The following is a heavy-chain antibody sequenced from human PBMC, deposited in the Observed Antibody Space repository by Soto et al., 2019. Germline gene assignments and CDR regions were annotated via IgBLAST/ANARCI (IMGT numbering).Heavy chain of an antibody. CDR1: GYTFTSYG. J-gene: IGHJ6*02. D-gene: IGHD6-19*01. CDR2: ISAYNGNT. CDR3: ASPQKRTDGSGLEYYYYGMDV. Sequence: ASVKVPCKASGYTFTSYGISWVRQAPGQGLEWMGWISAYNGNTNYAQKLQGRVTMTTDTSTSTAYMELRSLRSDDTAVYYCASPQKRTDGSGLEYYYYGMDVWGQGTTVTVSS. V-gene: IGHV1-18*04.